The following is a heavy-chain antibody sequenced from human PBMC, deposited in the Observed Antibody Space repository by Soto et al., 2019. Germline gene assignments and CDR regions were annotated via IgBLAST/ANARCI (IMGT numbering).Heavy chain of an antibody. CDR1: GGSISSSSYY. CDR3: ARPLVHDYGDPYNWFDP. J-gene: IGHJ5*02. D-gene: IGHD4-17*01. CDR2: IYYSGST. Sequence: QLQLQESGPGLVKPSETLSLTCAVSGGSISSSSYYWGWIRQPPGKGLEWIGSIYYSGSTYYNPSLKSRVTISVDTSKNQFSLKLSSVTAADTAVYYCARPLVHDYGDPYNWFDPWGQGTLVTVSS. V-gene: IGHV4-39*01.